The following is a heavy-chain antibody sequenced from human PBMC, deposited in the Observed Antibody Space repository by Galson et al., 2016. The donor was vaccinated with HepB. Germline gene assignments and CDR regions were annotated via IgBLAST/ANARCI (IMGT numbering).Heavy chain of an antibody. CDR2: IVVGRGNT. Sequence: SCKASGFTFISSAVQWVRQARGQRLEWIGWIVVGRGNTSYAQKFQERVTITRDMSTSTAYMELSSLRSEDTAVYYCAASQPMAWFGFDPWGQGTLVTVSS. J-gene: IGHJ5*02. V-gene: IGHV1-58*01. CDR1: GFTFISSA. D-gene: IGHD3-10*01. CDR3: AASQPMAWFGFDP.